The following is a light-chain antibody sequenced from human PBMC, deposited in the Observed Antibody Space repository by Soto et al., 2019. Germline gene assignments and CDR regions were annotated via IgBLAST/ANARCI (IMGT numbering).Light chain of an antibody. V-gene: IGKV3-20*01. CDR3: QQCGGSPRT. CDR1: QSVSSNS. J-gene: IGKJ1*01. Sequence: EIVLTQSPGTLSLSPGERATLSCRASQSVSSNSLAWYQQKRGQAPRLLIHGASSRATGIPDRFSGSGSGTDCTLTISRLETEDCAVYYCQQCGGSPRTFGQGTKVDIK. CDR2: GAS.